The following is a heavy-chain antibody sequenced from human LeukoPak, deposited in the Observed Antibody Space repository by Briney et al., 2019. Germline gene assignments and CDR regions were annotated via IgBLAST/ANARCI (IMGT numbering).Heavy chain of an antibody. J-gene: IGHJ6*04. CDR3: AKDTAMVTYRGYYYYGMDV. D-gene: IGHD5-18*01. V-gene: IGHV3-33*06. Sequence: ARSLRLSCAASGFTLSSSGMPWIRQAPGKRLTRVAVIWYDGSNKYYADSVKGRITISRDNSKNTLYLQMNSLRAEDTAVYYCAKDTAMVTYRGYYYYGMDVWGKGTTVTVSS. CDR2: IWYDGSNK. CDR1: GFTLSSSG.